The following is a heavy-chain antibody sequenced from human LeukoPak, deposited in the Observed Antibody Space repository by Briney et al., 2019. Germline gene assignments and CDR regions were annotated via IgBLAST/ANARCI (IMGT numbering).Heavy chain of an antibody. CDR2: ISNDGGYT. D-gene: IGHD2-15*01. CDR3: AKQLGYCSDGSCYFPY. J-gene: IGHJ4*02. CDR1: GFTFSSSA. V-gene: IGHV3-23*01. Sequence: GGSLRLSCAASGFTFSSSAMSWVRQAPGKGLEWVSAISNDGGYTYYADSVQGRSTISRDNSKSTLCLQMNSLRAEDTAVYYCAKQLGYCSDGSCYFPYWGQGTLVTVSS.